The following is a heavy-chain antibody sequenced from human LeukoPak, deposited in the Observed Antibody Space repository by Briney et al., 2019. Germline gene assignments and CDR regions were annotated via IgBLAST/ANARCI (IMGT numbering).Heavy chain of an antibody. Sequence: PSETLSLTCGLSGESFSEYYWTWIRQSPGKGLEWIGEINHRGRTNYNPSLKSRVTISSDTSKNQFSLKLSSVTAADTAVYYCARVTPGYCSGGSCYSFFDYWGQGTLVTVSS. D-gene: IGHD2-15*01. CDR2: INHRGRT. CDR1: GESFSEYY. V-gene: IGHV4-34*01. J-gene: IGHJ4*02. CDR3: ARVTPGYCSGGSCYSFFDY.